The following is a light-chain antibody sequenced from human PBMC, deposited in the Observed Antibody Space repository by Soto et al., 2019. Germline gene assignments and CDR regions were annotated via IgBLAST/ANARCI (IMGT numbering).Light chain of an antibody. CDR3: QQYGSSPYT. V-gene: IGKV3-20*01. J-gene: IGKJ2*01. CDR2: GAS. CDR1: QSVTSSY. Sequence: EIVLTQSPGTLSLSPGERATLSCRASQSVTSSYLAWYQHKRGLAPRLLIYGASSRATGIPDRFSGSGSGPDFTLTISRLEPEDFAVYYCQQYGSSPYTFGQGTKLEIK.